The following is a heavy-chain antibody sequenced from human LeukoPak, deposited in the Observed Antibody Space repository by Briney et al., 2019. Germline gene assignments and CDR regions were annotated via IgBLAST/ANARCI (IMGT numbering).Heavy chain of an antibody. Sequence: SETLSLTCAVSGGSISSGGYSWNWIRQPPGKGLEWIGYIYNSGSTSYDPSLKSRVTMSVDTSKNQFSLKLSSVTAADTAVYYCARTVLRYFGPSYYYYMDVWGKGTTVTISS. D-gene: IGHD3-9*01. CDR3: ARTVLRYFGPSYYYYMDV. J-gene: IGHJ6*03. CDR2: IYNSGST. CDR1: GGSISSGGYS. V-gene: IGHV4-30-4*07.